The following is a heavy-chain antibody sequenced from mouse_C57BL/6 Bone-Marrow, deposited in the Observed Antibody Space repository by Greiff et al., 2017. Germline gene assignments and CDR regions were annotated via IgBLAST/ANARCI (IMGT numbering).Heavy chain of an antibody. CDR1: GYTFTSYT. CDR2: INPSSGYT. J-gene: IGHJ3*01. Sequence: VKLQESGAELARPGASVKMSCKASGYTFTSYTMHWVKQRPGQGLEWIGYINPSSGYTKYNQKFKDKATLTADTSSSTAYMQLSSLTSEDSAVYYCARGGGFAYWGQGTLVTVSA. V-gene: IGHV1-4*01. CDR3: ARGGGFAY.